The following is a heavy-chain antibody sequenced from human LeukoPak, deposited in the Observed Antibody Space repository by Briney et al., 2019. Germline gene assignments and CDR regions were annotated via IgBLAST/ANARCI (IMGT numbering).Heavy chain of an antibody. J-gene: IGHJ5*02. CDR3: ARRRWFDP. Sequence: SETLSLTCNVSGYSISSGYYWGWIRQPPGKGLEWIGTIYHSGSTYYNPSLKSRVTISVDTSKNQFSLKLSSVTAADTAVYYCARRRWFDPWGQGTLVTVSS. CDR1: GYSISSGYY. V-gene: IGHV4-38-2*02. CDR2: IYHSGST.